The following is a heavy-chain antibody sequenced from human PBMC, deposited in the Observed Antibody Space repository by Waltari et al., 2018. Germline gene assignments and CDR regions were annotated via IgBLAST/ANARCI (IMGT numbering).Heavy chain of an antibody. J-gene: IGHJ3*02. Sequence: QVQLVQSGAEVKRPGASVKVSCKASGYTFTSYDLNWVRQATGQGLEWMGWMNPNSGYTAYEQNFKGRVTITRDTSIRTAYMELSSLTSEDTAVYYCARGFRGNDAFDIWGQGTMVTVSS. CDR3: ARGFRGNDAFDI. CDR1: GYTFTSYD. CDR2: MNPNSGYT. D-gene: IGHD3-10*01. V-gene: IGHV1-8*01.